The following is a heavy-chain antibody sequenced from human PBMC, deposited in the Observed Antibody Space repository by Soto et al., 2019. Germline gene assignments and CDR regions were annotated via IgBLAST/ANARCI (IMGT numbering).Heavy chain of an antibody. D-gene: IGHD2-2*01. Sequence: PSETLSLTCAFYGGSFSGYYWSLIRQPPGKGLEWIGEINHSGSTNYNPSLKSRVTIPVDTSKNQFSLKLNSVTAADTAVYYCARTRRRDIVVVPAANNWFDPWGQGTLVTVSS. CDR2: INHSGST. CDR1: GGSFSGYY. J-gene: IGHJ5*02. CDR3: ARTRRRDIVVVPAANNWFDP. V-gene: IGHV4-34*01.